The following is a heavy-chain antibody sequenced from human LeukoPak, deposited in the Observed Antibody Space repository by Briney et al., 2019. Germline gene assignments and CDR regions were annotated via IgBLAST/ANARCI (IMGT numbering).Heavy chain of an antibody. Sequence: PGGSLRLSXAASGFTFSSYEMNWVRQTPGKGLEWLSYISSSGSTIYYADSVKGRFTISRDNAKNSLYLQMNSLRAEDTAVYYCARDFMITFGGATPFDYWGQGTLVTVSS. CDR1: GFTFSSYE. V-gene: IGHV3-48*03. J-gene: IGHJ4*02. D-gene: IGHD3-16*01. CDR3: ARDFMITFGGATPFDY. CDR2: ISSSGSTI.